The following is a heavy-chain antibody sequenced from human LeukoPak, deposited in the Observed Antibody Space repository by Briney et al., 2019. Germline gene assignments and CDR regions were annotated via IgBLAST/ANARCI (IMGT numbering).Heavy chain of an antibody. CDR1: GFTFSSHW. Sequence: GGSLRLSCAASGFTFSSHWMSWVRQAPGKGLEWVANINQDESEKHDDDSVKGRFTISRDNAKNSLYLQMNSLRVDDTAVYFCARGHYGMDVWGQGTTVIVS. J-gene: IGHJ6*02. CDR3: ARGHYGMDV. CDR2: INQDESEK. V-gene: IGHV3-7*04.